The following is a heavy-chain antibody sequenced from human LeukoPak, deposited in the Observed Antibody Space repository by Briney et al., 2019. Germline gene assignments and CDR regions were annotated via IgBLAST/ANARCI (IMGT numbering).Heavy chain of an antibody. V-gene: IGHV4-59*01. CDR1: GGSISSNY. J-gene: IGHJ3*02. CDR2: IYYSGST. D-gene: IGHD6-19*01. Sequence: PSETLSLTCTVSGGSISSNYWSWIRQPPGKGLEWIGYIYYSGSTNYNPSLKSRVTISLDTSKYQFSLKLSSVASADTAVYYCEREIPYSSFAFDIWGQGTVVTVSS. CDR3: EREIPYSSFAFDI.